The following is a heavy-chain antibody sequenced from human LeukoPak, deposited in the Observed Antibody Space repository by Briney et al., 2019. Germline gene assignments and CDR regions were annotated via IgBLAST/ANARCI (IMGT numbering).Heavy chain of an antibody. V-gene: IGHV1-69*01. CDR1: GGTFSSYA. J-gene: IGHJ6*03. Sequence: ASVKVSCKASGGTFSSYAISWVRQAPGQGLEWMGGIIPIFGTANYAQKFQGRVTITADESTSTAYMELSSLRSEGTAVYYCARVVMATINYYYYYMDVWGKGTTVTVSS. CDR3: ARVVMATINYYYYYMDV. D-gene: IGHD5-24*01. CDR2: IIPIFGTA.